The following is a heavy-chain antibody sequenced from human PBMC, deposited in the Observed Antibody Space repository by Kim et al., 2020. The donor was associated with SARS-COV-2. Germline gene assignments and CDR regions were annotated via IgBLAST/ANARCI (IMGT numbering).Heavy chain of an antibody. Sequence: GGSLRLSCAASGFTFSSYGMHWVRQAPGKGLEWVAVISYDGSNKYYADSVKGRFTISRDNSKNMLYLQMNSLRAEDTAVYYCAKSGSSTSSYYYYYGMD. J-gene: IGHJ6*01. CDR3: AKSGSSTSSYYYYYGMD. D-gene: IGHD2-2*01. CDR2: ISYDGSNK. CDR1: GFTFSSYG. V-gene: IGHV3-30*18.